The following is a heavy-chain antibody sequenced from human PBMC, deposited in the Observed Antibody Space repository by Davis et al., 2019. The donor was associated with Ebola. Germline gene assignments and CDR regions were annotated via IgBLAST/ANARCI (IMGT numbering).Heavy chain of an antibody. Sequence: KVSCKGSGYSFTSYWIGWVRQMPGKGLEWMGIIYPSDSYTNYSPSFQGQVTISADKSISTAYLQWSSLKASDTAMYYCARMYSGRYYFSYWGQGTLVTVSS. J-gene: IGHJ4*02. V-gene: IGHV5-51*01. CDR2: IYPSDSYT. D-gene: IGHD1-26*01. CDR1: GYSFTSYW. CDR3: ARMYSGRYYFSY.